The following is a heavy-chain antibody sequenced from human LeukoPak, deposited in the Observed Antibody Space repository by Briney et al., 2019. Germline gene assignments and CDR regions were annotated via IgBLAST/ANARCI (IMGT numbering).Heavy chain of an antibody. CDR3: ARDLGGSLDY. CDR1: GFTFSTYW. D-gene: IGHD1-26*01. V-gene: IGHV3-7*01. CDR2: IKGDESAR. J-gene: IGHJ4*02. Sequence: GGSLRLSCEASGFTFSTYWMAWVRQAPGKGLEWVADIKGDESARHQADSVKGRFTISRDNAKESVYLQMSSLRGEDTAVYYCARDLGGSLDYWGQGTLVTVSS.